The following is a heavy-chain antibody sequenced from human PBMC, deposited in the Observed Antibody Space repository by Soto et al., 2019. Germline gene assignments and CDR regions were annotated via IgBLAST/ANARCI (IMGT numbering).Heavy chain of an antibody. CDR2: ISSSSSYI. CDR3: ARSPRSYSNHFEL. J-gene: IGHJ2*01. D-gene: IGHD4-4*01. CDR1: GFTLSSYS. V-gene: IGHV3-21*01. Sequence: PAGYLILSCAASGFTLSSYSMNWVRQAPGKGLEWVSSISSSSSYIYDADSVQGRFTISRDNAKNSLYLQMNSLRAEDTAVYHCARSPRSYSNHFELWGRGTLVTVSS.